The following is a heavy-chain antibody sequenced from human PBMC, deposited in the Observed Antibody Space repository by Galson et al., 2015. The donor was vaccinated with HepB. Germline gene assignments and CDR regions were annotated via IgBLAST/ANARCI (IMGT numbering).Heavy chain of an antibody. V-gene: IGHV3-48*02. Sequence: SLRLSCAASGFTFSSYSMNWVRQAPGKGLEWVSYISSSSTIYYADSVKGRFTISRDNAKNSLYLQMNSLRDEDTAVYYCARLGGSGWYYFDYWGQGTLVTVSS. D-gene: IGHD6-19*01. CDR2: ISSSSTI. J-gene: IGHJ4*02. CDR3: ARLGGSGWYYFDY. CDR1: GFTFSSYS.